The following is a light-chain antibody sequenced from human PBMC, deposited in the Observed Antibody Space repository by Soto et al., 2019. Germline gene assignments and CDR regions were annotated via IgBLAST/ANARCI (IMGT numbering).Light chain of an antibody. J-gene: IGKJ5*01. CDR1: QGIGSY. Sequence: IQLTQSPSSLSASVGDRVTITCRASQGIGSYLAWYQQKPGEAPKLLIFAASTLQSGVPSRFSGSGSGTDFTLTINSLQAEDFATYYCQQLSTYPSTFGGGTRLEIK. CDR3: QQLSTYPST. V-gene: IGKV1-9*01. CDR2: AAS.